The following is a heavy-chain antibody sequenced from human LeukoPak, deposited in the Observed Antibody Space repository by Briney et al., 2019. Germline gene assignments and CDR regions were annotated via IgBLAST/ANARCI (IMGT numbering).Heavy chain of an antibody. CDR2: MYHSGST. D-gene: IGHD3-3*01. CDR3: ARDGRIRFPVTNWFDP. V-gene: IGHV4-38-2*02. Sequence: PETLSLTCTVSGYSISTGYYWGWIRQTPGKGLEWIGSMYHSGSTYYNPSLKSRVTISVDTSKNQFSLKLSSVTAADTAVYYCARDGRIRFPVTNWFDPWGQGTLVTVSS. J-gene: IGHJ5*02. CDR1: GYSISTGYY.